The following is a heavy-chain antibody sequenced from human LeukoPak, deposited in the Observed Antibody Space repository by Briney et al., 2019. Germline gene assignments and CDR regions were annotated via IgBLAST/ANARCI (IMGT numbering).Heavy chain of an antibody. CDR3: ARPGTKGYYYGSGSYPKHAFDI. Sequence: SETLSLTCTVSGGSISSGGYYWSWIRQHPGKGLEWIGYIYYSGSTYYNPSLKSRVTISVDTSKNQFSLKLSSVTAADTAVYYCARPGTKGYYYGSGSYPKHAFDIWGQGTMVTVSS. J-gene: IGHJ3*02. D-gene: IGHD3-10*01. CDR1: GGSISSGGYY. CDR2: IYYSGST. V-gene: IGHV4-31*03.